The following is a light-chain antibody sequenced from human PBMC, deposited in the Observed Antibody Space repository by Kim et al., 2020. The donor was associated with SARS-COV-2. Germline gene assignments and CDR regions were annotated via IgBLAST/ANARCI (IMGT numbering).Light chain of an antibody. V-gene: IGKV3-11*01. CDR2: DAS. J-gene: IGKJ2*01. Sequence: EIVLTQSPATLSLSPGERATLSCRASQSVSNYLACYQQKPGQAPRLLIYDASNRTTGTPAMYSGSGWDTDFTLTISSREPEDFAVYYCEQRNNRPYTFGQGTKLEI. CDR1: QSVSNY. CDR3: EQRNNRPYT.